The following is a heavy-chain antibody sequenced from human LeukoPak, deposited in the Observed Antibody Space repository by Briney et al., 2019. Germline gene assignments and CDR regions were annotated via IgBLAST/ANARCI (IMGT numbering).Heavy chain of an antibody. J-gene: IGHJ1*01. D-gene: IGHD1-14*01. Sequence: SETLSLTCTVSGYSISSGYYWGWIRQPPGKGLEWIGSIYHSGSTYYNPSLKSRVTISVDTSKNQFSLKLSSVTAADTAVYYCARGPDNEYFQHWGQGTLVTVSS. V-gene: IGHV4-38-2*02. CDR1: GYSISSGYY. CDR3: ARGPDNEYFQH. CDR2: IYHSGST.